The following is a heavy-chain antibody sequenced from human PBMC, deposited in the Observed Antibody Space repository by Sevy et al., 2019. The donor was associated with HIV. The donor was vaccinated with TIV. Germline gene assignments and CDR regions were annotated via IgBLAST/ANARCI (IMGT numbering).Heavy chain of an antibody. D-gene: IGHD3-10*01. CDR1: GFTFSNAW. J-gene: IGHJ3*02. CDR2: IKSKTDGGTT. V-gene: IGHV3-15*07. CDR3: ANKCGSRPNDAFDT. Sequence: GGSLRLSCAASGFTFSNAWMNWVRQAPGKGLEWVGRIKSKTDGGTTDYAAPVKGRFTISRDDSKNTLYLQMNSLRAADTAVYYCANKCGSRPNDAFDTWGQGTMVTVSS.